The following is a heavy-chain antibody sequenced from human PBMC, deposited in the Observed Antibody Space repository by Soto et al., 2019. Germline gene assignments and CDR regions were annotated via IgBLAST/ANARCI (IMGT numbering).Heavy chain of an antibody. V-gene: IGHV1-2*02. D-gene: IGHD4-17*01. J-gene: IGHJ6*02. Sequence: ASVKVSCKASGYTFTGYYMHWVRQAPGQGLEWMGWINPNSGGTNYAQKFQGRVTMTRDTSISTAYMELSSLRSEDTAVYYCARSVTTEDGMDVWGQGTTVTVSS. CDR3: ARSVTTEDGMDV. CDR2: INPNSGGT. CDR1: GYTFTGYY.